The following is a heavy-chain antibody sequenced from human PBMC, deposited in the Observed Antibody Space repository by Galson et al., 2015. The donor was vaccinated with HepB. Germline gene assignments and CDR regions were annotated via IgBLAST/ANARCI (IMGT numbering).Heavy chain of an antibody. J-gene: IGHJ4*02. CDR1: SFTFSNAW. Sequence: SLRLSCAASSFTFSNAWMNWVRQAPGKGLEWVGRIKSKTDGGTTDYAAPVKGRFTISRDDSKNTLYLQMNSLKTEDTAVYYCTTDPSYGALGYWGQGTLVTVSS. D-gene: IGHD3-10*01. CDR3: TTDPSYGALGY. V-gene: IGHV3-15*07. CDR2: IKSKTDGGTT.